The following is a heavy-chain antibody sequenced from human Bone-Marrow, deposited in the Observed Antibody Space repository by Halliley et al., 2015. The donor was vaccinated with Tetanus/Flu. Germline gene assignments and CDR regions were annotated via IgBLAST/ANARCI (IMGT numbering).Heavy chain of an antibody. D-gene: IGHD3-3*01. J-gene: IGHJ4*02. CDR3: ARDNLAWKDFDY. Sequence: LEWMGWISTFNGNTNFAQNFQGRVTMTTETSTSTAYMELRSLRSDDTAVYYCARDNLAWKDFDYWGQGTLVTVSS. V-gene: IGHV1-18*01. CDR2: ISTFNGNT.